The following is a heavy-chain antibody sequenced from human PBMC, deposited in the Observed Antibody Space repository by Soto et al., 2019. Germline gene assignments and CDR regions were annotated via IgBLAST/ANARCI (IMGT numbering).Heavy chain of an antibody. J-gene: IGHJ4*02. CDR1: GFTFSSYA. CDR3: FNVAFGY. Sequence: PGGSLRLSCAASGFTFSSYAMSWVRQAPGKGLEWVSAISGSGGSTYYADSVKGRFTISRDNAKNSLYLQMNSLRVEDTALYYCFNVAFGYWGRGTLVTVSS. CDR2: ISGSGGST. V-gene: IGHV3-23*01.